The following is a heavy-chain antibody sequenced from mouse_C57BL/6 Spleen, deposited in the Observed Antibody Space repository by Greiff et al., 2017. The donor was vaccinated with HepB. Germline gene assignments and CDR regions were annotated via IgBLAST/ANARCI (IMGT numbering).Heavy chain of an antibody. CDR3: AKKLDHDYDRNYAMDY. Sequence: QVQLQQSGPGLVQPSQSLSITCTVSGFSLTSYGVHWVRQSPGKGLEWLGVIWRGGSTDYNAAFMSRLSITKDNSKSQVFFKMNSLQADDTAIYYCAKKLDHDYDRNYAMDYWGQGTSVTVSS. V-gene: IGHV2-5*01. CDR1: GFSLTSYG. J-gene: IGHJ4*01. D-gene: IGHD2-4*01. CDR2: IWRGGST.